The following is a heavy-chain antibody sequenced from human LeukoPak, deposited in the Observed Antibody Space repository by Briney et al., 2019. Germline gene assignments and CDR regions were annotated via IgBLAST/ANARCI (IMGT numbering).Heavy chain of an antibody. CDR2: IYYSGST. CDR1: GGTISSSSYY. D-gene: IGHD5/OR15-5a*01. CDR3: ATPSSFPFDY. V-gene: IGHV4-39*01. J-gene: IGHJ4*02. Sequence: SETLSLTCTVSGGTISSSSYYWGWIRQPPGKGLEWIGSIYYSGSTYYNPSLKSRVTISVDTSKNQFSLKLSSVTAADTAVYYCATPSSFPFDYWGQGTLVTVSS.